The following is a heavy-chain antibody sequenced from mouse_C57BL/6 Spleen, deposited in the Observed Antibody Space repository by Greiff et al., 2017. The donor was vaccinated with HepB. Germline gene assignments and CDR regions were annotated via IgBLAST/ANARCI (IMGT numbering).Heavy chain of an antibody. CDR1: GYTFTDYY. Sequence: EVQLQQSGPELVKPGASVKISCKASGYTFTDYYMNWVKQSHGKSLEWIGDINPNNGGTSYNQKFKGKATLTVDKSSSTAYMELRSLTSEDSAVYYCARSERSGYGYDAYYAMDYWGQGTSVTVSS. CDR2: INPNNGGT. V-gene: IGHV1-26*01. J-gene: IGHJ4*01. CDR3: ARSERSGYGYDAYYAMDY. D-gene: IGHD2-2*01.